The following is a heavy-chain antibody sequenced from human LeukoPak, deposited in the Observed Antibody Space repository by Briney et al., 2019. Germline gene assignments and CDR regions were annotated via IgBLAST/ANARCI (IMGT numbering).Heavy chain of an antibody. CDR3: AGLYDSSGSVDY. Sequence: SGGSLRLSCAASGFTFSSYGMHWVRQAPGKGREWVAVISYDGSNKYYADSVKGRFTISRDNSKNTLYLQMNSLRAEDTAVYYCAGLYDSSGSVDYWGQGTLVTVSS. CDR2: ISYDGSNK. J-gene: IGHJ4*02. D-gene: IGHD3-22*01. V-gene: IGHV3-30*03. CDR1: GFTFSSYG.